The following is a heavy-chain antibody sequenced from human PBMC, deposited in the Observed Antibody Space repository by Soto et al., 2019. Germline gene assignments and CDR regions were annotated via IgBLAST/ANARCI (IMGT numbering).Heavy chain of an antibody. CDR2: ISSTSTYI. J-gene: IGHJ4*02. Sequence: GGSLRLSCAASGFTFSLYSMIWVRRAPGKGLEWVSSISSTSTYIYFADSLKGRLTISRDNAKNSLFLQMDSLRAEDTAIYYCVRAKATDSRPDYWGQGTLVTVSA. V-gene: IGHV3-21*06. CDR1: GFTFSLYS. D-gene: IGHD3-22*01. CDR3: VRAKATDSRPDY.